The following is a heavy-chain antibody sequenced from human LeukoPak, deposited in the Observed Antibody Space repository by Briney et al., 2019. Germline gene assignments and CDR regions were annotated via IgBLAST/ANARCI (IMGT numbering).Heavy chain of an antibody. CDR1: GGSIRSNDHF. D-gene: IGHD3-22*01. CDR3: AREGRGYYDSSGYSCDAFDI. V-gene: IGHV4-30-4*08. J-gene: IGHJ3*02. Sequence: SETLSLTCSVSGGSIRSNDHFWGWIRQPPGQGLEWIGYIYYSGSTYYNPSLKSRVTISVDTSKNQFSLKLSSVTAADTAVYYCAREGRGYYDSSGYSCDAFDIWGQGTMVTVSS. CDR2: IYYSGST.